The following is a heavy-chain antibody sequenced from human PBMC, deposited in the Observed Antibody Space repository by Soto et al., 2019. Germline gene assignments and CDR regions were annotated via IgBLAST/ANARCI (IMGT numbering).Heavy chain of an antibody. Sequence: PSETLSLTCAVYGGSFSGYYWSWIRQPPGKGLEWIGEINHSGSTNYNPSLKSRVTISVDTSKNQFSLQLNSVTPEDTAVYYCARAQWMNWFDPWGQGTLVTVSS. J-gene: IGHJ5*02. D-gene: IGHD6-19*01. CDR2: INHSGST. CDR3: ARAQWMNWFDP. CDR1: GGSFSGYY. V-gene: IGHV4-34*01.